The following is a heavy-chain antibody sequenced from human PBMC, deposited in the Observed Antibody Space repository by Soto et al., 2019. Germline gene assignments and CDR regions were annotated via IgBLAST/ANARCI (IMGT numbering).Heavy chain of an antibody. CDR2: ISYDGSNK. CDR1: GFTFSSYG. CDR3: AKKPRSDIAVGGNVDY. Sequence: GGSLRLSCAASGFTFSSYGMHWVRQAPGKGLEWVAVISYDGSNKYYADSVKGRFTISRDNSKNTLYLQMNSLRAEDTAVYYCAKKPRSDIAVGGNVDYWGQGTLVTVSS. J-gene: IGHJ4*02. D-gene: IGHD6-19*01. V-gene: IGHV3-30*18.